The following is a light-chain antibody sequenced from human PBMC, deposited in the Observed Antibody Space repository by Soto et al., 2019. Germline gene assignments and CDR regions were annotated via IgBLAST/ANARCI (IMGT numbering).Light chain of an antibody. V-gene: IGKV1-6*01. CDR2: AAS. Sequence: AIQMTQSPSSLSASVGDRVIITCRASQGIRSELAWYQQKPGKAPDLLIYAASTLQPGVPYRFIGSGSGTDFTLTNSNLQPEDFATYYWLHDYNYHRTVGQGTKVEIK. J-gene: IGKJ1*01. CDR3: LHDYNYHRT. CDR1: QGIRSE.